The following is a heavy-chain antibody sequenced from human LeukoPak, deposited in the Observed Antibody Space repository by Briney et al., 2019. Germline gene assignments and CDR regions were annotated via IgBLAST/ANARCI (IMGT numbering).Heavy chain of an antibody. J-gene: IGHJ4*02. CDR3: AKGHPKITIFGVYDY. CDR1: EFIFSSYW. Sequence: GGSLRLSCAASEFIFSSYWMSWVRQAPGKGLEWVANIKQDGSEKYYVDSVKARFTISRDNAKNSLYLQMNSLRAEDTAVYYCAKGHPKITIFGVYDYWGQGTLVTVSS. D-gene: IGHD3-3*01. V-gene: IGHV3-7*01. CDR2: IKQDGSEK.